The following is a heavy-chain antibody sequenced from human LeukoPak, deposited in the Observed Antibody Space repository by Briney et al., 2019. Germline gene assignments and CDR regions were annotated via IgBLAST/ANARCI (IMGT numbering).Heavy chain of an antibody. J-gene: IGHJ5*02. D-gene: IGHD2-21*01. CDR3: AKFGGATGPRGGFDP. CDR2: IRGSGAAT. V-gene: IGHV3-23*01. CDR1: GLTVRTNS. Sequence: PGGSLRLSCAASGLTVRTNSMGWVRQAPGKGLKWVSTIRGSGAATYYADSVRGRFSISRDNSKDTLYLQMNSLRAEDTAVYYCAKFGGATGPRGGFDPWGQGTLVTVSS.